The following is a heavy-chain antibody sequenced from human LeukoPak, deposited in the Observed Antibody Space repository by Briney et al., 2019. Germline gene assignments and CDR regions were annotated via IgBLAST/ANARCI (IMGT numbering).Heavy chain of an antibody. CDR2: IYYSGST. D-gene: IGHD3-22*01. Sequence: PSETLSLTCTVSGGSISSGGYYWSWIRQHPGKGLEWIGYIYYSGSTYYNPSLKSRVTISVDMSKNQFSLKLSSVTAADTAVYYCARLTYYYDSSGYYSPYYFDYWGQGTLVTVSS. CDR1: GGSISSGGYY. J-gene: IGHJ4*02. V-gene: IGHV4-31*03. CDR3: ARLTYYYDSSGYYSPYYFDY.